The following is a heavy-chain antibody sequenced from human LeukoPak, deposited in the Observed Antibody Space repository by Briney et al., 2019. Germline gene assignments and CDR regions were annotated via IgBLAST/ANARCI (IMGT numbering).Heavy chain of an antibody. J-gene: IGHJ5*02. CDR2: ISSSSSTI. CDR3: AKGGWFDP. V-gene: IGHV3-48*01. CDR1: GFTFSSYQ. Sequence: GESLRLSCEASGFTFSSYQMHWVRQAPGKGLEWVSYISSSSSTIYYADSVKGRFTISRDNAKNSLYLQMNSLRAEDTAVYYCAKGGWFDPWGQGTLVTVSS.